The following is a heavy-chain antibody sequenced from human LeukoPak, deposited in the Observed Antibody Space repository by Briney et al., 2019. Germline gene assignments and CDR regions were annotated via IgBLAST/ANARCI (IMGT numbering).Heavy chain of an antibody. D-gene: IGHD2-21*01. Sequence: SETLSLTCTVSGNSINIYSWNWIRQSPEKGLEWIAYMYYSGTTNYNPSLENRAAISLDLSRHQFSLRLSSVTAADTAVYFCATTDRNRYYINVWGPGTTVIVSS. V-gene: IGHV4-59*12. CDR1: GNSINIYS. CDR2: MYYSGTT. CDR3: ATTDRNRYYINV. J-gene: IGHJ6*01.